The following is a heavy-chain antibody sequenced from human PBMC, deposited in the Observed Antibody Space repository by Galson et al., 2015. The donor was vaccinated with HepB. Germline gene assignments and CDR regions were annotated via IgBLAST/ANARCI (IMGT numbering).Heavy chain of an antibody. CDR2: ISANSGNT. CDR1: GYTFTTNG. CDR3: ARDRDYRFDY. V-gene: IGHV1-18*04. Sequence: SVKVSCKASGYTFTTNGIRWGRQAPGQGLEWMGWISANSGNTKYAQNLQGRVTLTRDTSTSTAYLELRSLRSDDTAAYYCARDRDYRFDYWGQGTLVTVSS. D-gene: IGHD4/OR15-4a*01. J-gene: IGHJ4*02.